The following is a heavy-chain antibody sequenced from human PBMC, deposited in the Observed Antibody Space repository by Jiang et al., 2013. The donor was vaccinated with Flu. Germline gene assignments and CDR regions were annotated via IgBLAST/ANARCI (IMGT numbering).Heavy chain of an antibody. CDR1: GGSISGSSYY. CDR2: IYYSGST. Sequence: LLKPSETLSLTCTVSGGSISGSSYYWGWIRQPPGKGLEWIGSIYYSGSTYYNPSLKSRVTIFVDTSKNQFSLKLSSVTAADTAVYHCARLLRYFDWLFFDYWGQGTLVTVSS. D-gene: IGHD3-9*01. CDR3: ARLLRYFDWLFFDY. V-gene: IGHV4-39*01. J-gene: IGHJ4*02.